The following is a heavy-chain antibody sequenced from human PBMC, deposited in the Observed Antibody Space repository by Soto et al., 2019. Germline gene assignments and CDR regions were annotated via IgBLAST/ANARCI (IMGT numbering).Heavy chain of an antibody. Sequence: PVAYLKISCMGSGYSFANYWIGWVRQMPGEGLEWMAIINPGDSDTRYSPSFPGQVTISADKSISTAYFHYSSLRASDAAMYYCARRDSSGFRDCWEQGRMVT. CDR2: INPGDSDT. J-gene: IGHJ6*01. D-gene: IGHD3-22*01. CDR1: GYSFANYW. CDR3: ARRDSSGFRDC. V-gene: IGHV5-51*01.